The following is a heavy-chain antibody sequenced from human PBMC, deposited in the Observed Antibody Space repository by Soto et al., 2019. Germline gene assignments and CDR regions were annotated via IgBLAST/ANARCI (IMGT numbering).Heavy chain of an antibody. J-gene: IGHJ5*01. D-gene: IGHD7-27*01. CDR1: DNPTSIPIYF. V-gene: IGHV4-30-4*01. Sequence: LSEILSFTYSFCDNPTSIPIYFWGWAPQPALQALEYIGYIYKSATTYYNPSFESRVAISVDTSKSQFSLNATSVTAADTAVYFCARGRVCLTGRCFPNWFDSWGPGALVTVS. CDR2: IYKSATT. CDR3: ARGRVCLTGRCFPNWFDS.